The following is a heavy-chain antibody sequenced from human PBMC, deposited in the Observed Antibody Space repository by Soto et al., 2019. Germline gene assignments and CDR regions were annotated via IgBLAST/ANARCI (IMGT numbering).Heavy chain of an antibody. J-gene: IGHJ4*02. CDR3: TRGTSDSSSSFFDY. CDR2: IRSKPNSYAT. D-gene: IGHD6-6*01. V-gene: IGHV3-73*01. Sequence: GGSLRLCCAASGFRFSGSAVHWVRQASGKGLEWVGRIRSKPNSYATAYAESVKGRFTISRDDSKNTAYLQMNSLKTEDTAVYYCTRGTSDSSSSFFDYWGPGTLVTVSS. CDR1: GFRFSGSA.